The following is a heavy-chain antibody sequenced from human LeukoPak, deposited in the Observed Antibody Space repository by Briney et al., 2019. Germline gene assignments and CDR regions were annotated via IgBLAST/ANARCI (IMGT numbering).Heavy chain of an antibody. J-gene: IGHJ4*02. CDR3: ARIITSTWYNEFDC. V-gene: IGHV1-2*02. CDR1: GYTFTGYY. Sequence: ASVKVSCKASGYTFTGYYMHWVRQAPGQGLEYLGWINPNGGGTSFPQKFQGRVTLTIDTSVNTGYMEITKLTSDDTAVYYCARIITSTWYNEFDCWGQGTLVAVSS. D-gene: IGHD1-14*01. CDR2: INPNGGGT.